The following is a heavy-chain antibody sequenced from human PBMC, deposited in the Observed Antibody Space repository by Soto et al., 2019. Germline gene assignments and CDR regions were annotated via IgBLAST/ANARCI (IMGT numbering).Heavy chain of an antibody. CDR1: GFTFSSYA. V-gene: IGHV3-23*01. CDR3: AKDQLGIQGGYFDY. D-gene: IGHD7-27*01. Sequence: GGSLRLSCAASGFTFSSYAMSWVRQAPGKGLEWVSAISGSGGSTSYAYSVKGRFTISRDNSKNTLYLQMNSLRAEDTAVYYCAKDQLGIQGGYFDYWGQGTLVTVSS. CDR2: ISGSGGST. J-gene: IGHJ4*02.